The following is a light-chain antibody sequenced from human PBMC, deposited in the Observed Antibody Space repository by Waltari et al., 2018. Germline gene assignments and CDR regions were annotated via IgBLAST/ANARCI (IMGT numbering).Light chain of an antibody. V-gene: IGKV1-5*03. Sequence: DIEMTQSPSSLSASLGDRVTITCRASPSGNIWLAWYQQRPGSAPKLLIYKASTLQTGVPSRFSGSGAGTDFSLTITGLQPDDSATYYCQQYNASPRTLGGGTKVAI. CDR1: PSGNIW. CDR2: KAS. CDR3: QQYNASPRT. J-gene: IGKJ4*02.